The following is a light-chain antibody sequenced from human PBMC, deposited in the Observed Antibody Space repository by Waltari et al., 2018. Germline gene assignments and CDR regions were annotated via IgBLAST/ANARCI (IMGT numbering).Light chain of an antibody. Sequence: EIVMTQSPAPLSVSPGERATLSCRASQSVSSKLAWYQQKPGQAPRLLIYGASTRATGIPARFSGSGSGTEFTLTISSLQSEDFAVYYCQQYNNWPPNTFGQGTKLEIK. CDR1: QSVSSK. CDR3: QQYNNWPPNT. J-gene: IGKJ2*01. CDR2: GAS. V-gene: IGKV3-15*01.